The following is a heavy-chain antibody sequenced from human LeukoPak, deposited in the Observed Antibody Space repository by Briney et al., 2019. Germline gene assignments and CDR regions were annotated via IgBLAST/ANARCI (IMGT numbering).Heavy chain of an antibody. D-gene: IGHD1-26*01. CDR3: ASALRIYYYFDY. CDR2: ISGSGGST. V-gene: IGHV3-23*01. CDR1: GFTFSSYG. J-gene: IGHJ4*02. Sequence: GGSLRLSCAASGFTFSSYGMHWVRQAPGKGLQWVSAISGSGGSTYYADSVKGRFTISRDNSKNTLYLQMNSLRAEDTAVYYCASALRIYYYFDYWGQGTLATVSS.